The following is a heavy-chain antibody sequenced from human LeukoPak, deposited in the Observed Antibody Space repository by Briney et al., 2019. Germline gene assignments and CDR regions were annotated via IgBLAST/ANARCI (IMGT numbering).Heavy chain of an antibody. CDR2: IYDSGSA. CDR1: GVSINSHY. V-gene: IGHV4-59*11. CDR3: AIGGGFGSPPGY. J-gene: IGHJ4*02. D-gene: IGHD3-10*01. Sequence: SETLSLTCTVSGVSINSHYWSWIRQPPGKGLEWIGFIYDSGSANYRSSLESRVTMTLDTSKNQFSLKLNSVTAADTAVYYCAIGGGFGSPPGYWGQGTLVTVSS.